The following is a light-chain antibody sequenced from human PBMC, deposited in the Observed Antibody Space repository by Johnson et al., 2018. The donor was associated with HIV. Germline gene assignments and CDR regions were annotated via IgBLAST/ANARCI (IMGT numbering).Light chain of an antibody. Sequence: QSVLTQPPSVSAAPGQKVTISCSGSSSNIGNNYVSWYQQLPGTAPKLLIYDNNNRPSGIPDRFSGSKSGTSATLGITGLQTGDAADYYCGTWDSSLSAYVFGTGTKVTVL. CDR3: GTWDSSLSAYV. V-gene: IGLV1-51*01. CDR1: SSNIGNNY. CDR2: DNN. J-gene: IGLJ1*01.